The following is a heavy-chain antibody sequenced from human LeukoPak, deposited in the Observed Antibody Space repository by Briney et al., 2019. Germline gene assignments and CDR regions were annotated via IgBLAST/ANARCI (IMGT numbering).Heavy chain of an antibody. CDR3: ATLDSYYDNSGRPLIPD. J-gene: IGHJ4*02. Sequence: ASLKVSCNISGYTLTDFSMQWVRQAPGKGLEWMGGFNREDDEPIYAPHFRGRVTVTEDTSTDTACMELSSLRSEDTAVYYCATLDSYYDNSGRPLIPDWGQGTLVTVSS. CDR1: GYTLTDFS. CDR2: FNREDDEP. D-gene: IGHD3-22*01. V-gene: IGHV1-24*01.